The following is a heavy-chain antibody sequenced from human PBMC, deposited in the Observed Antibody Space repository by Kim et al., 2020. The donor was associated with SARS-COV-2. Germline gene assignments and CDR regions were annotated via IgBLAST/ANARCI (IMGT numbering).Heavy chain of an antibody. V-gene: IGHV3-30*01. D-gene: IGHD6-13*01. Sequence: DSGKGRFTISRANSKNTLYLQMNSLRAEDTAVYYCARGGSSWQRGKGFDYWGQGTLVTVSS. CDR3: ARGGSSWQRGKGFDY. J-gene: IGHJ4*02.